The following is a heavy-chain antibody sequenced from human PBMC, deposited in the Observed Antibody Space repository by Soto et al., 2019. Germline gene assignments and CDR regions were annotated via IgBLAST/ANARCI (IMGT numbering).Heavy chain of an antibody. CDR2: INAGNGNT. CDR1: GYTFTSYA. D-gene: IGHD2-2*01. J-gene: IGHJ4*02. V-gene: IGHV1-3*01. Sequence: ASVKVSCKASGYTFTSYAMHWVRQAPGQRLEWMGWINAGNGNTKYSQKFRGRVTITRDTSASTAYMELSSLRSEDTAVYYCARGSINGDVVVVPAAMMGTFDYWGQGTLVTVSS. CDR3: ARGSINGDVVVVPAAMMGTFDY.